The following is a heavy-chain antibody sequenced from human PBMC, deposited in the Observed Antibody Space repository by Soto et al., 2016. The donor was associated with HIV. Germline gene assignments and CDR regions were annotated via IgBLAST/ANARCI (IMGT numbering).Heavy chain of an antibody. CDR1: GYTFTTYG. J-gene: IGHJ6*03. V-gene: IGHV1-18*01. CDR3: ARSSGWTYTFSDYYYMDV. CDR2: ISGYNGNT. Sequence: QVRLVQSGAEVKKPGASVKVSCKASGYTFTTYGISWVRQAPGQGLEWMGWISGYNGNTNYAQKLQGRVTMTTDTSTSTAYMELRSLRSDDTAVYYCARSSGWTYTFSDYYYMDVWAKGPRSPSP. D-gene: IGHD6-19*01.